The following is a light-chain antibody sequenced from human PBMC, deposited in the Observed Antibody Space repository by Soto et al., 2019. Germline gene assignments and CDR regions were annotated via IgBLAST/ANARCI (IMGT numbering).Light chain of an antibody. CDR2: DAS. CDR3: QQRSNGPPFT. Sequence: EIVLTQSPATLSLSPGERATLSCRSSRSVSRYLAWYQQKPGQAPRLLIFDASNRATGIPARFSGSGSGTEFTLTISSLEPEDFAVYYCQQRSNGPPFTFGPGTKVDIK. V-gene: IGKV3-11*01. J-gene: IGKJ3*01. CDR1: RSVSRY.